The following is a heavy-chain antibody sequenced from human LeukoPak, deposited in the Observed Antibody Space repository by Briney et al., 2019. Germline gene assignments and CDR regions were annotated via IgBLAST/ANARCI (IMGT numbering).Heavy chain of an antibody. J-gene: IGHJ5*01. D-gene: IGHD1-1*01. V-gene: IGHV3-23*01. Sequence: GGSLRLSCAASGFTFSSYAMSWVRQAPGKGLEWVSAISFSGTNTYYADSVKGRFIVSRDNSRNTLYLQLNSLRAEDTAIYYCAKEDFRDHTTGFDSWGQGTLVTVSS. CDR1: GFTFSSYA. CDR3: AKEDFRDHTTGFDS. CDR2: ISFSGTNT.